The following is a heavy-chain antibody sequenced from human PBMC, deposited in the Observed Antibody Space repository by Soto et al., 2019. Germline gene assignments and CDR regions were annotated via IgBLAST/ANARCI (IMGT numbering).Heavy chain of an antibody. J-gene: IGHJ5*02. CDR2: ISAYNGNT. Sequence: ASVKVSCKASGYTFTSYGISWVRQAPGQGLEWMGWISAYNGNTNYAQKLQGRVTMTTDTSTSTAYMELRSLRSDDTAVYYCARVDMVRGVIITGVGNNWFDPWGQGTLVTVSS. CDR3: ARVDMVRGVIITGVGNNWFDP. D-gene: IGHD3-10*01. CDR1: GYTFTSYG. V-gene: IGHV1-18*01.